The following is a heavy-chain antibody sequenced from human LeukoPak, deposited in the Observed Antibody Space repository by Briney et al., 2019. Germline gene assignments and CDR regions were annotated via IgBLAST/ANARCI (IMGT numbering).Heavy chain of an antibody. CDR1: GFTGISNY. D-gene: IGHD5-24*01. V-gene: IGHV3-53*01. CDR2: IHSGGNT. CDR3: ATLGRYGSNPYYFDY. J-gene: IGHJ4*02. Sequence: GGALGLSCAASGFTGISNYMNWVRQAPWTGLWWLTVIHSGGNTYYADSVKGRFTISRDNSKNTVYLQMNSLRAEDTAVYYCATLGRYGSNPYYFDYWGQGTLVTVSS.